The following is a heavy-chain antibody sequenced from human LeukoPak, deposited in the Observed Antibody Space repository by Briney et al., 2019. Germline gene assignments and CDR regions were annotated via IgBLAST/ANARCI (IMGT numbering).Heavy chain of an antibody. J-gene: IGHJ4*02. CDR3: VRDRYYSLDY. D-gene: IGHD3-10*01. CDR2: ISSSSSTI. V-gene: IGHV3-48*04. Sequence: GGSLRLSCAASGFTFSSYSMNWVRQAPGKGLEWVSYISSSSSTIYYADSVKGRFTISRDNAKNTLYLQINSLRAEDTAVYYCVRDRYYSLDYWGQGTLVTVSS. CDR1: GFTFSSYS.